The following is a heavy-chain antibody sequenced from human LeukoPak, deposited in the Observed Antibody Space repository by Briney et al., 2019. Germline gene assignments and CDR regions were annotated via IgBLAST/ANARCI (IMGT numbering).Heavy chain of an antibody. J-gene: IGHJ4*02. Sequence: PSQTLSLTCTVSGGSISSGTYYWSWIRQPPGKGLEWIGHIYASGSTNYNPSLKSRVTISVDTSKNQISLKLSSVTAADSAVYYCAGSPTVDTVSDYWGQGTLVTVSS. V-gene: IGHV4-61*09. CDR3: AGSPTVDTVSDY. CDR1: GGSISSGTYY. D-gene: IGHD5-18*01. CDR2: IYASGST.